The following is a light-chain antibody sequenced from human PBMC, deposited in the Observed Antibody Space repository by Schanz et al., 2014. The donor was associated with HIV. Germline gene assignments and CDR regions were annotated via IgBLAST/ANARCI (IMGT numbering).Light chain of an antibody. V-gene: IGKV1-5*03. CDR2: KAS. Sequence: DIQMTQSPFTLSASVGDRVTITCRASQSISRWLAWYQLKPGKAPKLLIYKASTLESGVPSRFSGSGSGTEFALTTSSLQTDDYAAYYCQQYNRSWTFGQGTKVEIK. CDR1: QSISRW. J-gene: IGKJ1*01. CDR3: QQYNRSWT.